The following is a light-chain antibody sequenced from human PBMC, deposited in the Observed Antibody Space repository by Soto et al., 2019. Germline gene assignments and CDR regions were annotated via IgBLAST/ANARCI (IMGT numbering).Light chain of an antibody. J-gene: IGKJ4*01. CDR3: QQRSTWPT. CDR1: QTVRRNF. V-gene: IGKV3D-20*02. Sequence: EVVLTQSPAILSFSPGERSTLSFGASQTVRRNFLAWYQKRPGLAPRLLIYDASSRATGIPDRFSGSGSGTDFTLTTSSLEPEDFAVYYCQQRSTWPTFGGGTKVDI. CDR2: DAS.